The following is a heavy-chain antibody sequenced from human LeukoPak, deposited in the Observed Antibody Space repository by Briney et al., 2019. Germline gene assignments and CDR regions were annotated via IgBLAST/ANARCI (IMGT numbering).Heavy chain of an antibody. CDR3: ASQPVGATTWAYFDY. CDR2: INPSGGST. D-gene: IGHD1-26*01. CDR1: GYTFTSYY. V-gene: IGHV1-46*01. Sequence: ASVKVSCKASGYTFTSYYMHWVRQAPGQGLEWMGIINPSGGSTNYAQKLQGRVTMTRDTSTSTVCLELSSLRSEDTAVYYCASQPVGATTWAYFDYWGQGTLVTVSS. J-gene: IGHJ4*02.